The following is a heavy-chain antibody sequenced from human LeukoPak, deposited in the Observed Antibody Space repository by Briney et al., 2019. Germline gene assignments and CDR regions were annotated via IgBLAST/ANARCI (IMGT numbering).Heavy chain of an antibody. CDR2: ISAYNGNT. Sequence: ASVKVSCKASGYTFTSYGISWVRQAPGQGLEWMGWISAYNGNTNYAQKLQGRVTMTTDTSTSTAYMELRSLRSDDTAVYYCVRFGYCSGGSCYLASLGYWGQGTLVTVSS. CDR3: VRFGYCSGGSCYLASLGY. D-gene: IGHD2-15*01. CDR1: GYTFTSYG. V-gene: IGHV1-18*01. J-gene: IGHJ4*02.